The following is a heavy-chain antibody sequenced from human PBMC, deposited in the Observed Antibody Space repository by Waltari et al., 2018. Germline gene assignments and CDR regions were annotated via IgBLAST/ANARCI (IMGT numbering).Heavy chain of an antibody. CDR3: SRPPYGDTDY. D-gene: IGHD4-17*01. CDR1: GFRFSGSA. CDR2: IRTKAKNYAT. J-gene: IGHJ4*02. V-gene: IGHV3-73*02. Sequence: EVRLVECGGGLVQHGESLKLSCVALGFRFSGSAMHWVRQASGKGLEWVGRIRTKAKNYATGYGASVKGRFTISRDDSKNTTYLQMNSLKTEDTAVYYCSRPPYGDTDYWGQGTLVTVSS.